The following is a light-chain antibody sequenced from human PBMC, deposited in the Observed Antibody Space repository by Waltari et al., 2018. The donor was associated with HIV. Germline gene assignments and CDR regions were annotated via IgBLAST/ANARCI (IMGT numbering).Light chain of an antibody. J-gene: IGLJ3*02. V-gene: IGLV1-51*01. Sequence: QSVLTQPPSVSAAPGQKVTIYCSGSSSNIGKNYVSWYQQRPGTAPKPLIYDNNKRPAVIPDRFSGSKSGTSATLGITGLQTGDEADYYCGTWDSSLSAGVFGGGTKLTVL. CDR3: GTWDSSLSAGV. CDR2: DNN. CDR1: SSNIGKNY.